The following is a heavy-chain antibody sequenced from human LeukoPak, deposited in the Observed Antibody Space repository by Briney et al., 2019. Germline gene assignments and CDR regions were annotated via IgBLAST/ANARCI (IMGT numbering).Heavy chain of an antibody. J-gene: IGHJ4*02. CDR1: GFTFSSYW. CDR3: AGDALYYDSSGYHFDY. D-gene: IGHD3-22*01. CDR2: IYYSGST. V-gene: IGHV4-39*07. Sequence: PGGSLRLSCAASGFTFSSYWMSWVRQAPGKGLEWIGSIYYSGSTYYNPSLKSRVTISVDTSKNQFSLKLSSVTAADTAVYYCAGDALYYDSSGYHFDYWGQGTLVTVSS.